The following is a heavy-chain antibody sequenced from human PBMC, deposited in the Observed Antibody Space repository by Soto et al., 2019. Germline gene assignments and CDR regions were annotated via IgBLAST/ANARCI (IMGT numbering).Heavy chain of an antibody. CDR3: ARVRWDLNFDY. J-gene: IGHJ4*02. D-gene: IGHD1-26*01. CDR2: IKQDGSEK. V-gene: IGHV3-7*03. CDR1: GFTFSSYW. Sequence: GGSLRLSCAASGFTFSSYWMSWVRQAPGKGLEWVANIKQDGSEKYYVDSVKGRFTISRDNAKNSPYLQMNSLRAEDTAVYYCARVRWDLNFDYWGQGTLVTVSS.